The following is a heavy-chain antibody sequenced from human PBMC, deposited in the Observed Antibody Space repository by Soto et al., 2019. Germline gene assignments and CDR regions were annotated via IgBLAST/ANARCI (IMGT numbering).Heavy chain of an antibody. CDR1: GFTFDDYA. Sequence: GGSLRLSCAASGFTFDDYAMHWVRQAPGKGLEWVSGISWNSGSIGYADSVKGRFTIFRDNAKNSLYLQMNSLRAEDTAVEYCAKGNEYCGSSAYFQHWGQGTLVTVSS. J-gene: IGHJ1*01. CDR2: ISWNSGSI. V-gene: IGHV3-9*01. D-gene: IGHD6-6*01. CDR3: AKGNEYCGSSAYFQH.